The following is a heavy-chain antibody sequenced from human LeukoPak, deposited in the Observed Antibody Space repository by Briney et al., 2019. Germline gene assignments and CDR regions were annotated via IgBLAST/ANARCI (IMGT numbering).Heavy chain of an antibody. J-gene: IGHJ4*02. CDR2: ISGSGGST. Sequence: GGSLRLSCAASGFTFSGYAMSWVRQAPGKGLEWVSAISGSGGSTYYADSVEGRFTISRDNSKNTLYLQVNSLRAEDTAVYYCAKGIKASGTYYHFDYWGQGTLVTVSS. D-gene: IGHD3-10*01. V-gene: IGHV3-23*01. CDR3: AKGIKASGTYYHFDY. CDR1: GFTFSGYA.